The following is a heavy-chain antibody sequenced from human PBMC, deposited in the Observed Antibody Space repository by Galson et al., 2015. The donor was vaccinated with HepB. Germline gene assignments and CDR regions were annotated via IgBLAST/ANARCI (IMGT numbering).Heavy chain of an antibody. CDR2: ISSSGSTI. CDR3: ARTFYSSGWLNWFDP. J-gene: IGHJ5*02. CDR1: GFTFSSYE. Sequence: SLRLSCAASGFTFSSYEMNWVRQAPGKGLEWVSYISSSGSTIYYADSVKGRFTISRDNAKNSLYLQMNSLRAEDTAVYYCARTFYSSGWLNWFDPWGQGTLVTVSS. V-gene: IGHV3-48*03. D-gene: IGHD6-19*01.